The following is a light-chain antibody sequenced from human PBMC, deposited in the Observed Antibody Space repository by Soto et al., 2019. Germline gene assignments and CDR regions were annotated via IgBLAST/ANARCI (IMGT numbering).Light chain of an antibody. Sequence: DIQLTQSPSFLSASVGDRVTITSRASQGISSYLAWYQQEPGKAPKLLIYAASTLQSGVPSRFSGSISGKEFTLTISSLQPEDCATYYCQQLYSYPITFRQGTRLEI. CDR2: AAS. V-gene: IGKV1-9*01. CDR1: QGISSY. J-gene: IGKJ5*01. CDR3: QQLYSYPIT.